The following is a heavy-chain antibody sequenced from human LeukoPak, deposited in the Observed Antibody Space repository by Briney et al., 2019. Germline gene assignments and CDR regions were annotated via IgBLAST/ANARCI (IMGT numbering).Heavy chain of an antibody. CDR1: VYTFSTYG. D-gene: IGHD1-20*01. V-gene: IGHV1-18*01. CDR3: ARKGCVDNCYLFDY. J-gene: IGHJ4*02. CDR2: MNTNDGNT. Sequence: GASVTLSCTASVYTFSTYGINWVRQAPGPGLEWMGWMNTNDGNTNYAQKFQGRVTMTRDTSTSTDYMELRSLGSDDTAVYYCARKGCVDNCYLFDYWGQGTLVTVSS.